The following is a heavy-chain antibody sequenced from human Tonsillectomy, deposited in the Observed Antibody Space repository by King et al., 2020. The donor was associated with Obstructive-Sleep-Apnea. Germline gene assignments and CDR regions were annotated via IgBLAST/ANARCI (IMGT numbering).Heavy chain of an antibody. Sequence: QLQESGPGLVKPSGTLSLTCAVSGGSISSSNWWSWVRHPPGKGLEWIGEIYHSGSTNYNSSLKSRVTISVDKSKNQFSLKLSSVTAADTAGYYCARWGTAAVARGGFDPWGQGTLVTVSS. CDR3: ARWGTAAVARGGFDP. CDR1: GGSISSSNW. J-gene: IGHJ5*02. D-gene: IGHD6-13*01. V-gene: IGHV4-4*02. CDR2: IYHSGST.